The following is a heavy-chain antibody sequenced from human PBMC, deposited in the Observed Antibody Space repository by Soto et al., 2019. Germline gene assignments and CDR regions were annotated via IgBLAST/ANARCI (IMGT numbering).Heavy chain of an antibody. V-gene: IGHV4-59*12. Sequence: SETLSLTCTVSGGSISSYYWSWIRQPPGKGLEWIGYIYYSGSTNYNPSLKSRVTISVDTSKNTLYLQMNSLRAEDTAVYYCAKDPAIAAAGPRYFDYWGQGTLVTVSS. CDR3: AKDPAIAAAGPRYFDY. J-gene: IGHJ4*02. D-gene: IGHD6-13*01. CDR2: IYYSGST. CDR1: GGSISSYY.